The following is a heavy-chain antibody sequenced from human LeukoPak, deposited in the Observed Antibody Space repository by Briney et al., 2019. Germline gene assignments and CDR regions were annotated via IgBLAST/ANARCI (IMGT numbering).Heavy chain of an antibody. Sequence: GGSLRLSCAASGFTFSGSAMHWVRQASGKGLEWVGRIRSKANSYATAYAASVKGRFTISRDDSKNTAYLQMNSLRAEDTAVYYCVKEVRMGVTSAFDIWGQGTMVTVSS. CDR1: GFTFSGSA. CDR2: IRSKANSYAT. V-gene: IGHV3-73*01. CDR3: VKEVRMGVTSAFDI. D-gene: IGHD1-26*01. J-gene: IGHJ3*02.